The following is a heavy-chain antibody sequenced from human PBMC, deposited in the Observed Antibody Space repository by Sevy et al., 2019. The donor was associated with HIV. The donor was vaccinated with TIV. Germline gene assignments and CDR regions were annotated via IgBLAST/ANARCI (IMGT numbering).Heavy chain of an antibody. D-gene: IGHD2-21*02. Sequence: GGSLRLSCAASGFTFSSYVMHWVRQAPGKGLEWVALIWYDGTIKYYADSVKGRFTIARDNSKDKLFLQMNSLTPEETAVYYCAGGGGYCGGDCYSIDYWGQGALVTVSS. J-gene: IGHJ4*02. V-gene: IGHV3-33*08. CDR1: GFTFSSYV. CDR2: IWYDGTIK. CDR3: AGGGGYCGGDCYSIDY.